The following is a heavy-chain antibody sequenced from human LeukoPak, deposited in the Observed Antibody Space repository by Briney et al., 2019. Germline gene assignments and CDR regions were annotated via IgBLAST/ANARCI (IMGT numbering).Heavy chain of an antibody. Sequence: PGGSLRLSCAVSGLSVSGYWMTWVRQAPGKGLEWVANIKKEGREKNYVDSVKGRFTISRDNAENSLFLQMNSLRVEDTAVYYCAREWQGGIAAAGTRIEGDYWGQGTLVAVSS. CDR2: IKKEGREK. CDR1: GLSVSGYW. V-gene: IGHV3-7*01. J-gene: IGHJ4*02. CDR3: AREWQGGIAAAGTRIEGDY. D-gene: IGHD6-13*01.